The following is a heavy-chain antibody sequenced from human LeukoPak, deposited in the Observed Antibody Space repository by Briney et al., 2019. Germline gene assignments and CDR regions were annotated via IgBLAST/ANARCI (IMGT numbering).Heavy chain of an antibody. V-gene: IGHV1-2*02. CDR2: INPNSGGT. Sequence: ASVKVSCKASGYTFTGYYMHWVRQAPGQGLEWMGWINPNSGGTNYAQKFQGRVTMTRDTSISTAYMELSRLRSDDTAVYYCARQSITMVRGVRGGWWFDPWGQGTLVTVSS. CDR3: ARQSITMVRGVRGGWWFDP. CDR1: GYTFTGYY. J-gene: IGHJ5*02. D-gene: IGHD3-10*01.